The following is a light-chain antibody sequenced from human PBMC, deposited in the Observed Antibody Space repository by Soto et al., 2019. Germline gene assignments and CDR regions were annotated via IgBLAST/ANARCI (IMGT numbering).Light chain of an antibody. Sequence: QSALTQPPSASGSPGQSVTISCTGTSSDVGGYNYVSWYQQHPGKVPKLMIYEVIKRPSGVPDRFSGSKSGNTASLTVSGLQAEDEADYYCSSYAGSNILVFGGGTKVTVL. J-gene: IGLJ3*02. V-gene: IGLV2-8*01. CDR2: EVI. CDR3: SSYAGSNILV. CDR1: SSDVGGYNY.